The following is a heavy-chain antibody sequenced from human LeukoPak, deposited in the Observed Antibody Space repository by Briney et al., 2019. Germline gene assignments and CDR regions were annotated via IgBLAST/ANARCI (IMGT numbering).Heavy chain of an antibody. CDR2: ISGSGDTT. J-gene: IGHJ4*02. Sequence: GGSLRLSCAASGFTFSSYAMSWVRQAPGKGQEWVSAISGSGDTTYYADSVKGRFTISGDSSKNTLYLQMNSLRAEDTAVYYCAKGGYRYGGNLDYWGLGTLVTVSS. CDR3: AKGGYRYGGNLDY. V-gene: IGHV3-23*01. D-gene: IGHD3-16*02. CDR1: GFTFSSYA.